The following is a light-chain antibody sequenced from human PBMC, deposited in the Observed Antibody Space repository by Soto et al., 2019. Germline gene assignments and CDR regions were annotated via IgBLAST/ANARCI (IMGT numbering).Light chain of an antibody. V-gene: IGLV2-8*01. CDR2: DVS. J-gene: IGLJ2*01. CDR1: SSDVGGYNC. Sequence: QSALAQPPSASGAPGQSVTISCTGTSSDVGGYNCVCWYQQHPGKAPKLIIYDVSGRPSGVPDRFSGSKSGNTASLTVSGLQAEDEAFYYCSSYAASKVIIFGGGTKLTVL. CDR3: SSYAASKVII.